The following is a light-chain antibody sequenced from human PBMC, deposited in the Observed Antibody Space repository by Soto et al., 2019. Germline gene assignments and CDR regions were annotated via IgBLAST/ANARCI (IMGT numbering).Light chain of an antibody. CDR2: EVT. J-gene: IGLJ2*01. Sequence: QSVLTQPASVSGSPGQSITISCTGTSSDVGGYNYVSWYQQHPDKAPKLMIYEVTNRPSGVSHRFSGSKSGNTASLTISGLQAEDEADYYCSSYTSDTTLVVFGGGTKVTVL. CDR1: SSDVGGYNY. CDR3: SSYTSDTTLVV. V-gene: IGLV2-14*01.